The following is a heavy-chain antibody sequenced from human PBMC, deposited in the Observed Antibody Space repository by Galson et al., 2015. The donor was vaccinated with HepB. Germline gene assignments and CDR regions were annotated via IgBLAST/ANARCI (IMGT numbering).Heavy chain of an antibody. J-gene: IGHJ6*02. CDR3: ARDNWNDVFRHYYGMDV. CDR2: IIPILGIA. V-gene: IGHV1-69*04. D-gene: IGHD1-20*01. Sequence: SVKVSCKASGGTFSSYTISWVRQAPGQGLEWMGRIIPILGIANYAQKFQGRVTITADKSTSTAYMELSSLRSEDTAVYYCARDNWNDVFRHYYGMDVWGQGTTVTVSS. CDR1: GGTFSSYT.